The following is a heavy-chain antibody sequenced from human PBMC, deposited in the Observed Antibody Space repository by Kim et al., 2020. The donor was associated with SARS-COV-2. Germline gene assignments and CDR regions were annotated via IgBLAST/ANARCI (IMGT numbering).Heavy chain of an antibody. D-gene: IGHD3-22*01. CDR1: GGSISSYY. Sequence: SETLSLTCTVSGGSISSYYWSWIRQPPGKGLEWIGYIYYSGSTNYNPSLKSRVTISVDTSKNQFSLKLSSVTAADTAVYYCASVPSDYYDSSGYYFDYWGQGTLVTVSS. J-gene: IGHJ4*02. V-gene: IGHV4-59*01. CDR3: ASVPSDYYDSSGYYFDY. CDR2: IYYSGST.